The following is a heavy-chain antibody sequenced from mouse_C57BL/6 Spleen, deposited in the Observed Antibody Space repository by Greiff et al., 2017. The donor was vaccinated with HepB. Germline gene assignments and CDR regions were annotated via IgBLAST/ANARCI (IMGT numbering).Heavy chain of an antibody. Sequence: EVQLQQSGPELVKPGASVKISCKASGYTFTDYYMNWVKQSHGKSLEWIGYINPNNGGTSYNQKFKGQATLTVDKSSSTAYMELHRLTSENSAVYYCARGGYYGSSIPHFDYWERGTTLTVSS. CDR2: INPNNGGT. CDR1: GYTFTDYY. CDR3: ARGGYYGSSIPHFDY. V-gene: IGHV1-26*01. J-gene: IGHJ2*01. D-gene: IGHD1-1*01.